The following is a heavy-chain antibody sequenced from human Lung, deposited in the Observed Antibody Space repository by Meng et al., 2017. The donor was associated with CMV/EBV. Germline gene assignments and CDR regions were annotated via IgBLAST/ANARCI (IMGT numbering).Heavy chain of an antibody. Sequence: SGLTFSVTAMHWVRKAPGKGLEWVGSIRSKANGYGTAYGASVQGRFTISRDDSKNTAYLQMNSLKTDDTGVYYCSRTNCSGATCYGYWGQGTLVTVSS. V-gene: IGHV3-73*01. CDR1: GLTFSVTA. D-gene: IGHD2-15*01. CDR2: IRSKANGYGT. J-gene: IGHJ4*02. CDR3: SRTNCSGATCYGY.